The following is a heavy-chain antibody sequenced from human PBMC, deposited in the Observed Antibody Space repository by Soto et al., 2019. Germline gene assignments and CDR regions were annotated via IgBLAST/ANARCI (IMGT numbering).Heavy chain of an antibody. V-gene: IGHV1-2*04. CDR1: GYTFTGYY. J-gene: IGHJ3*02. Sequence: GASVKVSCKASGYTFTGYYMHWVRQAPGQGLEWMGWINPNSGGTNYAQKFQGWVTMTRDTSISTAYMEMSRLRSDDTAEYYCARGGSIAAEHDAFDIWGQGTMVTVSS. D-gene: IGHD6-6*01. CDR3: ARGGSIAAEHDAFDI. CDR2: INPNSGGT.